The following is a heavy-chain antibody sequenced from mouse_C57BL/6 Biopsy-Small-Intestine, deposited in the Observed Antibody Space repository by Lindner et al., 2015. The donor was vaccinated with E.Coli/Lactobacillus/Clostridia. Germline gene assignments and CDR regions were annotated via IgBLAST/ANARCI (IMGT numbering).Heavy chain of an antibody. CDR2: TVRILDIP. V-gene: IGHV1-4*01. J-gene: IGHJ4*01. D-gene: IGHD6-1*01. Sequence: SVKVSCKASGDSFNNYAISWVRQAPGQGLEWMGRTVRILDIPMYAQSFQGRVTITADKSTATTYMELSSLRPDDTAMYYCASGPVAGLFDYWGQGTLVTVSS. CDR3: ASGPVAGLFDY. CDR1: GDSFNNYA.